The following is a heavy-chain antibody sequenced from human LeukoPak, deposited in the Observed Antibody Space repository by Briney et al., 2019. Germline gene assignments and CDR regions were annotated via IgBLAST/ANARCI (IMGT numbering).Heavy chain of an antibody. Sequence: SVKLSCKASGGTFSSYAISWVRQAPGQGLEWVGRIIPIFGTANYAQKCQGRVTITADKSTSTAYMELSSLRSEDTAVYYCARNYDSSQGSFDYWGQGTLVTVSS. J-gene: IGHJ4*02. CDR2: IIPIFGTA. CDR1: GGTFSSYA. D-gene: IGHD3-22*01. CDR3: ARNYDSSQGSFDY. V-gene: IGHV1-69*06.